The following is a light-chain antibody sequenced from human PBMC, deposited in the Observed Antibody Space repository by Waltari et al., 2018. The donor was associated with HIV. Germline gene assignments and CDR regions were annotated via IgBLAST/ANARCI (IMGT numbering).Light chain of an antibody. J-gene: IGKJ3*01. V-gene: IGKV1-39*01. Sequence: DIQMTQSPSSLSASVGDRVTLTCRTSQNVNTFLHWYQLKPGKVPKLLIYGASNLESVVPSRFSGTGSGTDFTLTISSLQPEDFATYFCLQTYTSPLTFGPGTKLDVK. CDR1: QNVNTF. CDR3: LQTYTSPLT. CDR2: GAS.